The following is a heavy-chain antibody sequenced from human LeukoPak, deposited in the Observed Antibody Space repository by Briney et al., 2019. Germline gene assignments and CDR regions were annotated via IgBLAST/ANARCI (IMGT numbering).Heavy chain of an antibody. V-gene: IGHV4-59*01. CDR3: ARENPSGYYNRPIDY. CDR1: GASISSYY. CDR2: IYYSGSI. J-gene: IGHJ4*02. D-gene: IGHD3-22*01. Sequence: SETLSLTCTVSGASISSYYWSWIRQPPGKGLEWIGDIYYSGSIKYNPALKSRVTMSVDTSKNQFSLKLSSVTAADTAIYYCARENPSGYYNRPIDYWGQGTLVTVSS.